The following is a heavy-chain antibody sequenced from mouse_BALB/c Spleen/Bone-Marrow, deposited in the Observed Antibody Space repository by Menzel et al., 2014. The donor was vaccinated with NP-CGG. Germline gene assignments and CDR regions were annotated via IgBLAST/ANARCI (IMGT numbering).Heavy chain of an antibody. CDR1: GFDFRRYW. V-gene: IGHV4-1*02. CDR3: ARLGYYGYFVD. J-gene: IGHJ2*01. CDR2: INPESSTI. D-gene: IGHD2-3*01. Sequence: EVKLMESGGGLVQPGGSLKLSCAASGFDFRRYWMSWVRQAPGKGLEWIGEINPESSTINYTPSLKDKFIISRDNAKNTLYLRMSKVRSEDTALYYCARLGYYGYFVDWGQGTTLTVSS.